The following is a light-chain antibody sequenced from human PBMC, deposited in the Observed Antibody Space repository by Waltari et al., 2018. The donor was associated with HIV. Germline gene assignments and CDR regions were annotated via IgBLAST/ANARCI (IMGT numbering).Light chain of an antibody. CDR2: EVS. CDR3: SSYSSTTTVGL. Sequence: QSALTQPASVSGSPGQSITISCTGTSSDVGNHNYVSWYQQHPDNVPNLRIYEVSTRPSGVSTRFSCSKSGNTSSLTISGLQAEDEANYYCSSYSSTTTVGLFGGGTKLTVL. CDR1: SSDVGNHNY. V-gene: IGLV2-14*01. J-gene: IGLJ2*01.